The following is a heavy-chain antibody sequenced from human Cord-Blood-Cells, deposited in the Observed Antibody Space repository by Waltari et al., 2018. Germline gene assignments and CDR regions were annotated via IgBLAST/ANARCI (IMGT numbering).Heavy chain of an antibody. Sequence: QVQLVQSGAEVKKPGASVKVSCKASGYTFTSYDINWVRQATGQGLEWMGWMNPHSGNTSYAQKFQGRGTMTRNTSISTAYMELSSLRSEDTAVYYCARLMTTVTTVDYWGQGTLVTVSS. CDR2: MNPHSGNT. CDR3: ARLMTTVTTVDY. V-gene: IGHV1-8*01. CDR1: GYTFTSYD. D-gene: IGHD4-17*01. J-gene: IGHJ4*02.